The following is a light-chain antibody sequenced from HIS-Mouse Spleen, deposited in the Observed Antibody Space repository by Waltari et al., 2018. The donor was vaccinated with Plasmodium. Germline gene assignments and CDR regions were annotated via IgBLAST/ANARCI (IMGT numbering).Light chain of an antibody. CDR2: EVS. Sequence: QSALTQPPSASGSPGQSVTISCTGTSSDVGGYNYVSWYHQHPGKAPKLRIYEVSKRPSGVPDRFAGSKSGNTASLTVAGLQAEDEADYYCSSYAGSNNLVFGGGTKLTVL. V-gene: IGLV2-8*01. J-gene: IGLJ2*01. CDR3: SSYAGSNNLV. CDR1: SSDVGGYNY.